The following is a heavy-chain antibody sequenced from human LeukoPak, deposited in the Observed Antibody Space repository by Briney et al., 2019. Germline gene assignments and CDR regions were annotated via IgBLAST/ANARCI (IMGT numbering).Heavy chain of an antibody. Sequence: TSETLSLTCTVSGGSISSSSYYWGWIRQPPGKGLEWIGSIYYSGSTYYNPSLKSRVTISVDTSKNQFSLKLSSVTAADTAVYYCARQKAQQLAYFDYWGQGTLVTVSS. D-gene: IGHD6-13*01. J-gene: IGHJ4*02. V-gene: IGHV4-39*01. CDR3: ARQKAQQLAYFDY. CDR2: IYYSGST. CDR1: GGSISSSSYY.